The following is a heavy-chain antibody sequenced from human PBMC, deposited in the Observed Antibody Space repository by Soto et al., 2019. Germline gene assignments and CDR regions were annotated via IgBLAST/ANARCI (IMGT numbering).Heavy chain of an antibody. D-gene: IGHD1-1*01. CDR2: LSGSGETT. J-gene: IGHJ3*02. CDR3: AKDKYNCSDLGGSRRTAFDI. CDR1: GFTFSSYA. Sequence: GGSLRLSCAASGFTFSSYAMSWVRQTPGKGLEWVAGLSGSGETTYYVDSVKGRFTISRDNSKNTLFLQMSSLRAEDTALYYCAKDKYNCSDLGGSRRTAFDIWGQGTMVTVSS. V-gene: IGHV3-23*01.